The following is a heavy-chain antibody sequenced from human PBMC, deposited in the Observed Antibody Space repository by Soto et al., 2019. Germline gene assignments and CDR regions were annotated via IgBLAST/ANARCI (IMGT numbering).Heavy chain of an antibody. CDR3: ASGYYDYVWGSYRPPFDP. J-gene: IGHJ5*02. V-gene: IGHV4-30-4*01. D-gene: IGHD3-16*02. CDR1: GGSISSGDYY. Sequence: QVQLQESGPGLVKPSQTLSLTCTVSGGSISSGDYYWSWIRQPPGKGLEWIGYIYYSGSTYYNPSLKSRVTISVDTSKNQFSLKLSSVTAADTAVYYCASGYYDYVWGSYRPPFDPWGQGTLVTVSS. CDR2: IYYSGST.